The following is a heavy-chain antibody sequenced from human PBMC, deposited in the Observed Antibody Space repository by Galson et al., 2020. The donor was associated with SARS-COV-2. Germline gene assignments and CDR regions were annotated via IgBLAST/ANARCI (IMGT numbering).Heavy chain of an antibody. CDR1: GFTFSSYS. CDR3: ARVGGMATTPARYYFYGLDV. J-gene: IGHJ6*02. CDR2: ISSGSSYI. Sequence: GGSLRLSCAASGFTFSSYSMNWVRQAPGKGLEWVSSISSGSSYIHYADSVKGRFTISRDNAKNSLYLQMNTLRVEDTAVYYCARVGGMATTPARYYFYGLDVWGQGTTVTVSS. V-gene: IGHV3-21*01. D-gene: IGHD2-15*01.